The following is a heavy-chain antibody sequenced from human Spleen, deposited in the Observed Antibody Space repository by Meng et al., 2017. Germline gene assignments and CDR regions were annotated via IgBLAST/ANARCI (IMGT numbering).Heavy chain of an antibody. CDR1: GGSFSGYY. CDR2: INHSGST. CDR3: ARDHGSGWYFYDIYFDY. V-gene: IGHV4-34*01. D-gene: IGHD6-19*01. Sequence: VQLQRGGAGLLKPSETLSLTCAVYGGSFSGYYWSWIRQPPGKGLEWIGEINHSGSTNYNPSLKSRVTISVDTSKNQFSLKLSSVTAADTAVYYCARDHGSGWYFYDIYFDYWGQGTLVTVSS. J-gene: IGHJ4*02.